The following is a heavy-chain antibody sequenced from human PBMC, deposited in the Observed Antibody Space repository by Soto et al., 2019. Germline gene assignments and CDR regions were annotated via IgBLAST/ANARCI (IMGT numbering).Heavy chain of an antibody. V-gene: IGHV3-15*01. Sequence: EVQLVESGGGLVKPGGSLRLSCAASGFTFSNAWMSWVRQAPGKGLEWVGRIKSKTDGGTTDYAAPVKGRFTISRDDSKNTLYLQMNSLKTEDTAVYYCTTEAAYGDYPPGWYFDLWGRGTLVTVSS. J-gene: IGHJ2*01. CDR3: TTEAAYGDYPPGWYFDL. CDR2: IKSKTDGGTT. CDR1: GFTFSNAW. D-gene: IGHD4-17*01.